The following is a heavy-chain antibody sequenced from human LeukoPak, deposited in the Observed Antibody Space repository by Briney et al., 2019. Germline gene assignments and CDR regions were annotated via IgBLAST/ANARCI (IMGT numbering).Heavy chain of an antibody. V-gene: IGHV1-18*04. Sequence: ASVTVSCKASGYTFTTYGISWVRQAPGHGREWLGWISTYNGNTNYAQKLQGRVTMTTGTSTSTAYMELRSLRSDDTAVYYCARDGYYGSGRDGRDFDYWGQGTLVTVSS. D-gene: IGHD3-10*01. CDR2: ISTYNGNT. CDR3: ARDGYYGSGRDGRDFDY. CDR1: GYTFTTYG. J-gene: IGHJ4*02.